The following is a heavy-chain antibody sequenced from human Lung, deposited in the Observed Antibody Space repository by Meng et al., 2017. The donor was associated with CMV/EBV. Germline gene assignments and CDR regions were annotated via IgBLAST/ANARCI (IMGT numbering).Heavy chain of an antibody. V-gene: IGHV3-30-3*01. D-gene: IGHD6-19*01. CDR1: GFSFKDFA. J-gene: IGHJ4*02. CDR2: ISYDGNTQ. Sequence: GESLKISCAASGFSFKDFAIHWVRQAPGKGLQWVATISYDGNTQVYADSVKGRFSVSRDNSKKTLDLRMNSLRPEDTALYYCAAFQAGASSTSPANDYWGQGTPVTVSS. CDR3: AAFQAGASSTSPANDY.